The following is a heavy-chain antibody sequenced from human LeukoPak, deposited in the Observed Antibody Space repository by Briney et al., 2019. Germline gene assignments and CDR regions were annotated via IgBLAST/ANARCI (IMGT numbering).Heavy chain of an antibody. CDR3: ARGPGYSGYDLRFDY. J-gene: IGHJ4*02. Sequence: SETLSLTCAVYGGSFSGYYWSWIRQPPGKGLEWIGEINHSGSTNYNPSLKSRVTISADTSKNQFSLKLSSVTAADTAVYYCARGPGYSGYDLRFDYWGQGTLVTVSS. D-gene: IGHD5-12*01. V-gene: IGHV4-34*09. CDR1: GGSFSGYY. CDR2: INHSGST.